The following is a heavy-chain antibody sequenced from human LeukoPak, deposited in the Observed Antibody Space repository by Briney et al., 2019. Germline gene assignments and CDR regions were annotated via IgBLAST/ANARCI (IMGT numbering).Heavy chain of an antibody. V-gene: IGHV3-30*02. CDR2: IRYDGSIK. CDR1: GFTFSSYA. J-gene: IGHJ4*02. D-gene: IGHD3-22*01. Sequence: QTGGSLRLSCAASGFTFSSYAMHWVRQAPGKGLEWVAFIRYDGSIKYYADSVKGRFTISRDDSKNTLYLQMNSLRVEDTAVYYCAKDPSSGAIVVVTPIVWGQGTLVTVSS. CDR3: AKDPSSGAIVVVTPIV.